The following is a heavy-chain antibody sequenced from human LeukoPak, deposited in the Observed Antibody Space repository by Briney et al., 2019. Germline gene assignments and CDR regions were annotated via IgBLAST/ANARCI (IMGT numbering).Heavy chain of an antibody. CDR1: GYTFTSYG. Sequence: ASVKVSCGASGYTFTSYGITWVRQAPGQGLEWMGWISGYNTYTTYAQKFQDRVTMTKDTSTNTAYMEMRSLRSDDTAIYYCARVRLVWGMETFDLWGQGTMVTVSS. J-gene: IGHJ3*01. CDR2: ISGYNTYT. V-gene: IGHV1-18*01. CDR3: ARVRLVWGMETFDL. D-gene: IGHD3-16*01.